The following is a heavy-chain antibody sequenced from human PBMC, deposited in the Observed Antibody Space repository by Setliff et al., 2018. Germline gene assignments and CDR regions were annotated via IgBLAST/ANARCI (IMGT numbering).Heavy chain of an antibody. J-gene: IGHJ3*01. V-gene: IGHV3-73*01. CDR3: VRHMTYYDFWRGYYSTSDDFNV. Sequence: GESLKISCAASGFTFSDSTLHWVRQASGKGLEWVGRIRTKANSYATAYATSVQDRFTISRHDSESTTYLQMNGLKTEDTAVYYCVRHMTYYDFWRGYYSTSDDFNVWGQGTMVTVSS. CDR1: GFTFSDST. D-gene: IGHD3-3*01. CDR2: IRTKANSYAT.